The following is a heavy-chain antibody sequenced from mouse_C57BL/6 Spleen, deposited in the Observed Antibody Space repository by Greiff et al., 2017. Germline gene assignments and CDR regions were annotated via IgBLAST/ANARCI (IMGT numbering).Heavy chain of an antibody. CDR1: GFSLTSYG. CDR3: AKNFYGYDYAMDY. Sequence: QVQLQQSGPGLVQPSQSLSITCTVSGFSLTSYGVHWVRQPPGKGLEWLGVIWSGGSTDYNAAFISRLSISKDNSKSQVFFKMNSLQADDTAIYNCAKNFYGYDYAMDYWGQGTSVTVSS. V-gene: IGHV2-4*01. D-gene: IGHD2-2*01. CDR2: IWSGGST. J-gene: IGHJ4*01.